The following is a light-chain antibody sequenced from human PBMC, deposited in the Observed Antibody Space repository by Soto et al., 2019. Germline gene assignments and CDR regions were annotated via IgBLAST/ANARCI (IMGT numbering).Light chain of an antibody. J-gene: IGKJ1*01. CDR2: GAS. Sequence: EIVLTQSPGTLYLSPGEGATLSCRASQSISSTFLAWYRHKPGQAPRVLIYGASRRAAGIPHRFSGSGSGTDFTLTISRREPEDFAVYYCQQYESSWTFGQGTKVEMK. CDR1: QSISSTF. CDR3: QQYESSWT. V-gene: IGKV3-20*01.